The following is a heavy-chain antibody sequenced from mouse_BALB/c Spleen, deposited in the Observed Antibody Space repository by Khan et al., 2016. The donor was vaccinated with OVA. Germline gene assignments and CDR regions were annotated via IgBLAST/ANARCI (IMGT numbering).Heavy chain of an antibody. J-gene: IGHJ2*01. V-gene: IGHV3-2*02. D-gene: IGHD2-4*01. CDR2: ISYSGST. CDR3: ARSYDYDHYFDY. Sequence: VQLKQSGPGLVKPSQSLSLTCTVTGYSITSDYAWNWIRQFPGNKLEWMGYISYSGSTSYNPSLKSRISITRDTSKNQFFLQLNSVTTEDTATYDCARSYDYDHYFDYWGQGTTLTVSS. CDR1: GYSITSDYA.